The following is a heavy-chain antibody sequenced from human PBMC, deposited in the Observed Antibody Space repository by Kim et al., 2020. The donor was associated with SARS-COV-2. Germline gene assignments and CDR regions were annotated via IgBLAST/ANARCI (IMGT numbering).Heavy chain of an antibody. D-gene: IGHD2-21*02. Sequence: YAYSVKGRFTISRDNSKNTLYLQMNSLRAEDTAVYYCAKDRGTVVTPFGYWGQGTLVTVSS. J-gene: IGHJ4*02. CDR3: AKDRGTVVTPFGY. V-gene: IGHV3-23*01.